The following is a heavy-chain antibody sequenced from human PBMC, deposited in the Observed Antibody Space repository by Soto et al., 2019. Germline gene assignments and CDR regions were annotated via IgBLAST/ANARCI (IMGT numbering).Heavy chain of an antibody. CDR3: AKDQRKDYGDYDSYYYYGMDV. CDR1: GFTFSSYA. CDR2: ISGSGGST. D-gene: IGHD4-17*01. J-gene: IGHJ6*02. V-gene: IGHV3-23*01. Sequence: GGSLRLSCAASGFTFSSYAMSWVRQAPGKGLEWVSAISGSGGSTYYADSVKGRFTISRDNSKNTLYLQMNSLRAEDTAVYYCAKDQRKDYGDYDSYYYYGMDVWGQGTTVTVSS.